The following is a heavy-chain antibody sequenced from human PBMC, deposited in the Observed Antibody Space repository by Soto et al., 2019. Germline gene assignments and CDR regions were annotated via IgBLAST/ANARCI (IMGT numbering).Heavy chain of an antibody. D-gene: IGHD2-2*01. Sequence: RLSCAASGFTFSSYSMNWVRQAPGKGLEWVSYIGSSSSTIYYADSVKGRFTISRDNAKNSLYLQMNSLRDEDTAVYYCARIQYCSSTSCPLGVWGQGTTVTVSS. CDR2: IGSSSSTI. CDR1: GFTFSSYS. CDR3: ARIQYCSSTSCPLGV. J-gene: IGHJ6*02. V-gene: IGHV3-48*02.